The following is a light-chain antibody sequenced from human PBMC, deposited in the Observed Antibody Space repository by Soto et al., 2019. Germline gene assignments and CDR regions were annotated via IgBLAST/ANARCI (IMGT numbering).Light chain of an antibody. CDR1: QTVNSNY. CDR2: GAS. V-gene: IGKV3-20*01. Sequence: EIVLTQSPGTLSLSPGERATLFCRASQTVNSNYLVWYQQKPGQAPRLLIYGASTRATGVPDRFSGSGSGTDFTLTISRVGPEDFAVYYCQQYGDSLWTFGQGTKVEI. CDR3: QQYGDSLWT. J-gene: IGKJ1*01.